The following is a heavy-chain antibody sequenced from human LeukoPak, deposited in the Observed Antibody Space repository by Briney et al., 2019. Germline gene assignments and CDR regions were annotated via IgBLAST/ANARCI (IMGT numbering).Heavy chain of an antibody. D-gene: IGHD3-16*01. V-gene: IGHV3-9*01. CDR3: AKDRQGEFGY. J-gene: IGHJ4*02. CDR1: GFTFDNYA. CDR2: ISWNSGSI. Sequence: GRSLRLSCAASGFTFDNYAMHWVRQAPGKGLEWVSGISWNSGSIGYADSVKGRFTISRDNAKNSLYLQMNSLRAEDTALYYCAKDRQGEFGYWGQGTLVTVSS.